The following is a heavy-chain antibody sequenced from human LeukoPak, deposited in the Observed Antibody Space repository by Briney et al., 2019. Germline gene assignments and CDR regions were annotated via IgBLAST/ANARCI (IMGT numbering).Heavy chain of an antibody. J-gene: IGHJ4*02. V-gene: IGHV3-30*02. D-gene: IGHD6-13*01. CDR1: GFTFSSYG. CDR3: AKDLVSARSSSWYHPLDY. CDR2: IRYDGSNK. Sequence: PGGSLRLSCAASGFTFSSYGMHWVRQAPGKGLEWVAFIRYDGSNKYYADSVKGRFTISRDNSKNTLYLQMNSLRAEDTAVYYCAKDLVSARSSSWYHPLDYWGQGTLVTVSS.